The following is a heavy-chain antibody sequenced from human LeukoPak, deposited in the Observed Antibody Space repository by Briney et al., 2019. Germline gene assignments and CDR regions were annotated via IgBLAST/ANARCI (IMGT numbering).Heavy chain of an antibody. CDR3: AREELLLGYFDY. CDR1: VGSISSGDYY. D-gene: IGHD2-15*01. CDR2: IYYSGST. J-gene: IGHJ4*02. V-gene: IGHV4-30-4*01. Sequence: SETLSLTCIVSVGSISSGDYYWSWIRQPPGKGLEWIGYIYYSGSTYYNPYLRSRVTISVDTSKDQFSLKLSSVTAAHTAVYYCAREELLLGYFDYWGQGTLVTVSS.